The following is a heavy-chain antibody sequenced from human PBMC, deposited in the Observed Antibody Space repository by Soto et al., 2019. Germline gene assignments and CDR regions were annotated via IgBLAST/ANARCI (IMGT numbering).Heavy chain of an antibody. J-gene: IGHJ4*02. Sequence: GSLRLSCTVSGFTFRNYWMSWVRQAPGKGLEWVASIKQDGSEKYYVDSVKGRFAISRDNAKNSLYLQMNSLRAEDTAVYYCARVATAVILSYIDYWGPGILVTVSS. CDR1: GFTFRNYW. CDR3: ARVATAVILSYIDY. V-gene: IGHV3-7*03. CDR2: IKQDGSEK. D-gene: IGHD2-2*01.